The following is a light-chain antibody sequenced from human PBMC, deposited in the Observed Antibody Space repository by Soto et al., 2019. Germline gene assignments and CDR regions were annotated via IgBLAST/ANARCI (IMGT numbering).Light chain of an antibody. J-gene: IGLJ1*01. CDR2: EVT. V-gene: IGLV2-14*01. CDR3: SSYKSSNNVV. Sequence: SVLTQPASVSGSPGQSITISCTGSSSDVGVYNHVSWYRQPPGKSPKLIIYEVTKRPSGVSNRFSGSKSGNTASLTISGLQAEDEADYYCSSYKSSNNVVFGTGTKVTVL. CDR1: SSDVGVYNH.